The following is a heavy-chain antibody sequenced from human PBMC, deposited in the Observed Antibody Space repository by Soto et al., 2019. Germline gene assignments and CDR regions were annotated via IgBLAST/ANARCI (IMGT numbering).Heavy chain of an antibody. D-gene: IGHD2-15*01. CDR3: ATVPAASSWFDP. Sequence: LSRTCTAPRGSIRSYYWSCIRQPPGKGLEWIGYIYYIGTNNYNPSLKSRITISVDTSKNQSSLNLSSVTAADTAVYYCATVPAASSWFDPWGQGTLVTVSS. J-gene: IGHJ5*02. CDR1: RGSIRSYY. CDR2: IYYIGTN. V-gene: IGHV4-59*01.